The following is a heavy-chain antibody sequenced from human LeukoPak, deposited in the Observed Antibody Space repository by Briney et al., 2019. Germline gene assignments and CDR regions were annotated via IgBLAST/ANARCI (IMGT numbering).Heavy chain of an antibody. D-gene: IGHD3-9*01. V-gene: IGHV3-23*01. CDR3: AKWGDYDILTGYYDSDY. Sequence: QSGGSLRLSCAASGFPFSSYAMSWVRQAPGKGLEWVSAISGSGGSTYYADSVKGRFTISRDNSKNTLYLQLNRLRAEDTAVYYCAKWGDYDILTGYYDSDYWGQGTLVTVSS. J-gene: IGHJ4*02. CDR2: ISGSGGST. CDR1: GFPFSSYA.